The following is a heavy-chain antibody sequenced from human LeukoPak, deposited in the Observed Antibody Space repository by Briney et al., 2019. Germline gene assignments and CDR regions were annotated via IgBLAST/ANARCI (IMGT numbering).Heavy chain of an antibody. CDR2: IYDSGST. Sequence: SGALSLTCSVSGGSMTNLYWTWIRQPPGKGLEWIGDIYDSGSTRYNTSLESRVTISVDTSKNKFSLKLSSVTAADTAVYYCAKGGSTNFYYGDVWGQGTTVT. J-gene: IGHJ6*02. D-gene: IGHD2/OR15-2a*01. CDR1: GGSMTNLY. V-gene: IGHV4-59*01. CDR3: AKGGSTNFYYGDV.